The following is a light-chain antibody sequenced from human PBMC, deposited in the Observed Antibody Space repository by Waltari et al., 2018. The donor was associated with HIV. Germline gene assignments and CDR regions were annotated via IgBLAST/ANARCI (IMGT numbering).Light chain of an antibody. J-gene: IGLJ2*01. V-gene: IGLV1-44*01. CDR2: SNN. CDR3: AVWDDSLNGWV. CDR1: SSNIGSNT. Sequence: QSVLTQPPSTSGTPGQRVTISCSGSSSNIGSNTVNWYQQLPGTAPKLLIFSNNQRPSGVPDRCSGSKSGTSASLAISGLQSEDEADYYCAVWDDSLNGWVFGGGTKLTVL.